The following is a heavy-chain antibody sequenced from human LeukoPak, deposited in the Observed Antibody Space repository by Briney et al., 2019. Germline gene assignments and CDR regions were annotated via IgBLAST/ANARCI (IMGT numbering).Heavy chain of an antibody. CDR1: GGSISTHF. J-gene: IGHJ4*02. CDR2: IYYTGST. V-gene: IGHV4-59*11. D-gene: IGHD3-22*01. Sequence: SETLSLTCTVSGGSISTHFWTWIRQPPGMGLEWIGYIYYTGSTNYNPSLKSRVTISLDTSKNQFSLHLSFVTAADTAVYYCPRAPNGYYPLDYWGQRTLVTVSS. CDR3: PRAPNGYYPLDY.